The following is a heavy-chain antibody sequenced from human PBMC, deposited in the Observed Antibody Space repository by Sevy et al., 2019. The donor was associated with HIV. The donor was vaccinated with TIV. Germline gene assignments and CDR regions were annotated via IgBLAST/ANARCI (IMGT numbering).Heavy chain of an antibody. D-gene: IGHD3-10*01. Sequence: GGSLRLSCAASGFTFSSYEMNWVRQAPGKGLEWVSYISSSGSTIYYADSVKGRFTISRDNDKNSLYLQMNSLRAEDTAVYYCARDVYYYGSGSPDAFDIWGQGTMVTVSS. CDR2: ISSSGSTI. V-gene: IGHV3-48*03. CDR1: GFTFSSYE. J-gene: IGHJ3*02. CDR3: ARDVYYYGSGSPDAFDI.